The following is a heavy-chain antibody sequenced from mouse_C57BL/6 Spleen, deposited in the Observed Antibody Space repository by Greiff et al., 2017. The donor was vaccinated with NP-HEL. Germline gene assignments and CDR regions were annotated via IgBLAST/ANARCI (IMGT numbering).Heavy chain of an antibody. CDR1: GYTFTSYW. CDR3: ARSDGSSYLYYAMDY. CDR2: INPSNGGT. J-gene: IGHJ4*01. V-gene: IGHV1-53*01. D-gene: IGHD1-1*01. Sequence: QVQLQQPGTELVKPGASVKLSCKASGYTFTSYWMHWVKQRPGQGLEWIGNINPSNGGTNYNEKFKSKATLTVDKSSSTAYMQLSSLTSEDSAVYYCARSDGSSYLYYAMDYWGQGTSVTVSS.